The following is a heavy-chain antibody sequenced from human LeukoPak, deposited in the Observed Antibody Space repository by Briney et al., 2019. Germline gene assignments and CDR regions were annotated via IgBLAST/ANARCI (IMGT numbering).Heavy chain of an antibody. CDR3: ARGFTIFGVVNDAFDI. D-gene: IGHD3-3*01. CDR2: ISSSGSTI. Sequence: GGSLRLSCAASGFTFSSYEMNWVRQAPWKGLEWVSYISSSGSTIYYADSVKGRFTISRDNAKNTLYLQMNSLRAEDTAVYYCARGFTIFGVVNDAFDIWGQGTMVTVSS. J-gene: IGHJ3*02. CDR1: GFTFSSYE. V-gene: IGHV3-48*03.